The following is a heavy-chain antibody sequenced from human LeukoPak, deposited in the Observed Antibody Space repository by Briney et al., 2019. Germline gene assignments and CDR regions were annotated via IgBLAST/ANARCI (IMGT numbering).Heavy chain of an antibody. V-gene: IGHV4-59*08. D-gene: IGHD6-19*01. Sequence: PSETLSLTCTVSGDSISGYYWSWVRQPPGKGLEWIGYIYYIGSTNYNPSLKSRVTILVDTSKNQFSLKLSSVTAADTAVYYCARQIPGVAVPGYDFWGQGTLVTVSS. CDR1: GDSISGYY. J-gene: IGHJ4*02. CDR3: ARQIPGVAVPGYDF. CDR2: IYYIGST.